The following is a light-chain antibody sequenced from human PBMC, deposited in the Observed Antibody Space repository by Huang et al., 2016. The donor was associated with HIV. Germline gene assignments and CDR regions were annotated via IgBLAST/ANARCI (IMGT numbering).Light chain of an antibody. CDR3: RQYYTTPQT. Sequence: DIVVTQSPDSLALSLGERAAINCTSSQSIFYRSDTKNYLSGFQVKPGHPPKLLIYWAATREAGVPDRFTGGGSETHFTHTINNLQSEDSAVYYCRQYYTTPQTFGQGTKV. V-gene: IGKV4-1*01. J-gene: IGKJ1*01. CDR1: QSIFYRSDTKNY. CDR2: WAA.